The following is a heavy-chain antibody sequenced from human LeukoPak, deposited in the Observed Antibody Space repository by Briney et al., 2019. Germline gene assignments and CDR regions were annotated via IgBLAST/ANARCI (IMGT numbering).Heavy chain of an antibody. J-gene: IGHJ5*02. V-gene: IGHV3-23*01. CDR2: ISGSGGST. CDR1: GFTFSSYA. CDR3: AKGVGYCSSTSCSIGGWFDP. D-gene: IGHD2-2*01. Sequence: PGGSLRLSCAASGFTFSSYAMSWVRQAPGKGLEWVSAISGSGGSTYYADSVKGRFTISRDNPKNTLYLQMNSLRAEDTAVYYCAKGVGYCSSTSCSIGGWFDPWGQGTLVTVSS.